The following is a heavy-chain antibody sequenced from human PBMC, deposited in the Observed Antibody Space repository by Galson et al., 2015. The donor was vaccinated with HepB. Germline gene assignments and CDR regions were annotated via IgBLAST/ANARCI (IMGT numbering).Heavy chain of an antibody. V-gene: IGHV1-69*13. Sequence: SVKVSCKASGGTFSSYAISWVRQAPGQGLEWMGGIIPIFGTANYAQKFQGRVTITADESTSTAYMELSSLRSEDTAVYYCARGPDYDSSGYYYVGLDYWGQGTLVTVSS. CDR1: GGTFSSYA. CDR3: ARGPDYDSSGYYYVGLDY. CDR2: IIPIFGTA. D-gene: IGHD3-22*01. J-gene: IGHJ4*02.